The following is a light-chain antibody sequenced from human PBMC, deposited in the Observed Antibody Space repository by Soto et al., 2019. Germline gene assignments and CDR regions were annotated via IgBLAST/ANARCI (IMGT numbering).Light chain of an antibody. CDR2: VDSDGSH. CDR3: QTWGTGIRL. Sequence: QSVLTQSPSASASLGASVKLTCTLSSGHSSYAIAWLQHHPDTGPRYLMKVDSDGSHIKGDGIPDRFSGSSSGAERYLIISSLQSEDEADYYCQTWGTGIRLFGGGTKVTVL. CDR1: SGHSSYA. J-gene: IGLJ2*01. V-gene: IGLV4-69*01.